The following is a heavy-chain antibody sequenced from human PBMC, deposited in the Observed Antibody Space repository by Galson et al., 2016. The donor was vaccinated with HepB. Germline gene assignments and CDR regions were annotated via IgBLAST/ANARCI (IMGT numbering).Heavy chain of an antibody. CDR2: ISYDGDTK. Sequence: LRLSCAASGFTFSTYGMHWVRQAPGQGLEWVAVISYDGDTKYHADSVKGRFTISRDNTKNTLYLQMHRLRFEDTAVYYCASDPRQWQRGYNYGFEYWGQGTLVSVSS. D-gene: IGHD5-18*01. J-gene: IGHJ4*02. CDR1: GFTFSTYG. CDR3: ASDPRQWQRGYNYGFEY. V-gene: IGHV3-30*03.